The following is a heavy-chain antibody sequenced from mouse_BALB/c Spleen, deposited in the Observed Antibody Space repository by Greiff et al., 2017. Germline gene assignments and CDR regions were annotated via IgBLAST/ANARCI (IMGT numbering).Heavy chain of an antibody. CDR1: GFNIKDTY. D-gene: IGHD3-1*01. J-gene: IGHJ3*01. CDR3: NARSAPWFAY. CDR2: IDPANGNT. Sequence: VQLKESGAELVKPGASVKLSCTASGFNIKDTYMHWVKQRPEQGLEWIGRIDPANGNTKYDPKFQGKATITADTSSNTAYLQLSSLTSEDTAVYYCNARSAPWFAYWGQGTLVTVSA. V-gene: IGHV14-3*02.